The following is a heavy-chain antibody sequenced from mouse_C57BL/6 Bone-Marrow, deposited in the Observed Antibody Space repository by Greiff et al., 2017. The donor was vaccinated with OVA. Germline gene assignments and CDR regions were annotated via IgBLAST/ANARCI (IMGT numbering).Heavy chain of an antibody. CDR2: INSDGGST. CDR1: EYEFPSHD. D-gene: IGHD1-1*01. CDR3: ARHGSYYYGSSYWYFDV. J-gene: IGHJ1*03. V-gene: IGHV5-2*01. Sequence: EVQVVESGGGLVQPGESLKLSCESNEYEFPSHDMSWVRKTPEKRLALVAAINSDGGSTYYPDTMERRFIISRDNTKKTLYLQMSSLRSEDTALYYCARHGSYYYGSSYWYFDVWGTGTTVTVSS.